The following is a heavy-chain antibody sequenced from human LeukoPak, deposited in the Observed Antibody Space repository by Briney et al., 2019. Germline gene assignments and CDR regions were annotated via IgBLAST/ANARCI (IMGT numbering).Heavy chain of an antibody. D-gene: IGHD4-17*01. CDR3: ARGYGDYGVGLDYFDY. V-gene: IGHV3-21*01. CDR2: ISSSSSYI. CDR1: GFTFSSYS. J-gene: IGHJ4*02. Sequence: GGSLRLSCAASGFTFSSYSMDWVRQAPGKGLEWVSSISSSSSYISYADSVKGRFTISRDNAKNSLYLQMNSLRAQDTAVYYCARGYGDYGVGLDYFDYWGQGALVTVSS.